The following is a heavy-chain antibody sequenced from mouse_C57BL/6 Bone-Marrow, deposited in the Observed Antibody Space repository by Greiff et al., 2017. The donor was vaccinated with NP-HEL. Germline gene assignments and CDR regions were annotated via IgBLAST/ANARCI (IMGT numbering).Heavy chain of an antibody. V-gene: IGHV5-4*03. CDR2: ISDGGSYT. D-gene: IGHD1-1*01. J-gene: IGHJ1*03. CDR3: ARHYGSSPSYWYFDV. CDR1: GFTFSSYA. Sequence: EVKVEESGGGLVKPGGSLKLSCAASGFTFSSYAMSWVRQTPEKRLEWVATISDGGSYTYYPDNVKGRFTISRDNAKNNLYLQMSHLKSEDTAMYYCARHYGSSPSYWYFDVWGTGTTVTVSS.